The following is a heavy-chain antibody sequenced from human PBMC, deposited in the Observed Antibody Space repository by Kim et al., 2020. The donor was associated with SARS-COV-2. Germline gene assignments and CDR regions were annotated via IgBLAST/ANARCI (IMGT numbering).Heavy chain of an antibody. D-gene: IGHD3-3*01. V-gene: IGHV5-51*01. CDR3: ARRGAVGWFDP. J-gene: IGHJ5*02. Sequence: RYSPCFQGQVTISADKSISTAYLQWSSLKASDTAMYYCARRGAVGWFDPWGQGTLVTVSS.